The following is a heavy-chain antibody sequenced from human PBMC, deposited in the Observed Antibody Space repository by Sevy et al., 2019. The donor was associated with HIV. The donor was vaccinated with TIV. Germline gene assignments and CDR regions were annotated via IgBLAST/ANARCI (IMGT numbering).Heavy chain of an antibody. V-gene: IGHV3-7*01. D-gene: IGHD3-22*01. Sequence: GECLKISCAASGFTFSNYWMSWVRQAPGKGLEWVANIKQDGSEKYYVDSVKGRFTISRDNAKNSLYLQMNSLRAEDTAVYYCARPYRTDPFYYSGSGGYYYPSYFDYWGQGTLVTVSS. CDR2: IKQDGSEK. CDR3: ARPYRTDPFYYSGSGGYYYPSYFDY. CDR1: GFTFSNYW. J-gene: IGHJ4*02.